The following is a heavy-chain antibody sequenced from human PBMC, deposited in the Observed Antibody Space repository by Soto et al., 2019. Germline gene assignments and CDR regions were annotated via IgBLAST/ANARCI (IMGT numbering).Heavy chain of an antibody. CDR1: GGSFSGYY. Sequence: SETLSLTCAVYGGSFSGYYWSWIRQPPGKGLEWIGEINHSGSTNYNPSLKSRVTISVDTSKNQFSLKLSSVTAADTAVYYCARGNSRVVVRGVIITSVFDYWGQGTLVTVSS. D-gene: IGHD3-10*01. CDR2: INHSGST. J-gene: IGHJ4*02. CDR3: ARGNSRVVVRGVIITSVFDY. V-gene: IGHV4-34*01.